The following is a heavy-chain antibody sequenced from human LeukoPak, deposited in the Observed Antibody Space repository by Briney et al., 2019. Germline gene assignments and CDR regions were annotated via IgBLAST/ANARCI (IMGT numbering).Heavy chain of an antibody. Sequence: RASVKVSCKASGYTFTGYYMHWGREAPGPGLEWMGWVNPNSGGRNYAQKFHGRVTMTRDTSISTAYMELSRLRSDDTAVYYCARRAGGSGYYYFDYWGEGTLVTVSS. J-gene: IGHJ4*02. CDR3: ARRAGGSGYYYFDY. V-gene: IGHV1-2*02. D-gene: IGHD3-22*01. CDR1: GYTFTGYY. CDR2: VNPNSGGR.